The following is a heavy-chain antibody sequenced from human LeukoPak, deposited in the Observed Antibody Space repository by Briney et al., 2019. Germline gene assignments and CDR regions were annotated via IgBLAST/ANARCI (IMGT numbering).Heavy chain of an antibody. V-gene: IGHV1-69*05. CDR2: IIPIFGTA. Sequence: SVKVSCKASGGTFSSYAISGVRQAPGQGLEGMGRIIPIFGTANYAQKFQGRVTITTDESTSTAYMELSSLRSEDTAVYYCARDAQYSSSSAYFDYWGQGTLVTVSS. D-gene: IGHD6-6*01. J-gene: IGHJ4*02. CDR3: ARDAQYSSSSAYFDY. CDR1: GGTFSSYA.